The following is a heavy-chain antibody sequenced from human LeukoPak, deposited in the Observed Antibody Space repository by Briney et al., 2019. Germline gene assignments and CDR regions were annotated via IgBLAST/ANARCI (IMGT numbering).Heavy chain of an antibody. D-gene: IGHD6-19*01. CDR3: ARAVSGRFDY. CDR2: IYYSGRT. Sequence: SETLSLTCTVSGGSMSPYHWGWIRQPPVKGLEWTGYIYYSGRTNYNPSLKSRVTISVDTSKNQFSLKLSSVTAADTAIYYCARAVSGRFDYWGQGTLVTVSS. J-gene: IGHJ4*02. CDR1: GGSMSPYH. V-gene: IGHV4-59*08.